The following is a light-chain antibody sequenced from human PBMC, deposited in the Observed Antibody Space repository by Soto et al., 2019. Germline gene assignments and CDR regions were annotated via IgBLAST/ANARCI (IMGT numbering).Light chain of an antibody. CDR1: SSNIGAGYD. CDR2: GNS. J-gene: IGLJ2*01. V-gene: IGLV1-40*01. Sequence: QSVLTQPPSVSGAPGQRVPISCTGSSSNIGAGYDVHWYQQLPGTAPKLLIYGNSNRPSGVPDRFSGSKSGTSASLAITGLQAEDEADYYCQSYDSSLSGRVVFGGGTKVTVL. CDR3: QSYDSSLSGRVV.